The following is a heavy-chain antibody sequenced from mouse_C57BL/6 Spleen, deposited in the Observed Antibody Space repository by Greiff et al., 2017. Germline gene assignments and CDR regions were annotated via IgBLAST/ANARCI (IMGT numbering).Heavy chain of an antibody. CDR1: GFTFSDYG. D-gene: IGHD1-1*01. J-gene: IGHJ2*01. Sequence: EVMLVESGGGLVKPGGSLKLSCAASGFTFSDYGMHWVRQAPEKGLEWVAYISSGSSTIYYADTVKGRFTISRDNAKNTLFLQMTSLRSEDTAMYYCARAIYYYGSSFDYWGQGTTLTVSS. CDR3: ARAIYYYGSSFDY. V-gene: IGHV5-17*01. CDR2: ISSGSSTI.